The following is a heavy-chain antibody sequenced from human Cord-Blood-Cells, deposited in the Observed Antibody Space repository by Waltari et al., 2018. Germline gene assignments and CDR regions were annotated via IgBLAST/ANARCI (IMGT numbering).Heavy chain of an antibody. D-gene: IGHD1-1*01. J-gene: IGHJ6*02. CDR2: ISYYGSNK. CDR1: GFTFSSYG. Sequence: QVQLVESGGGVVQPGRSLRLSCAASGFTFSSYGMHWVRQAPGKGLEWVAVISYYGSNKYYADSVKGRFTISRDNSKNTLYLQMNSLRAEDTAVYYCAKDLGTRYYYYGMDVWGQGTTVTVSS. V-gene: IGHV3-30*18. CDR3: AKDLGTRYYYYGMDV.